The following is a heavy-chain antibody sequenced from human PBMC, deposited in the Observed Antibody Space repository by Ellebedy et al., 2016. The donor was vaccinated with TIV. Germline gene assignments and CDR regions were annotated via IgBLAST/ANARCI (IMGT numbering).Heavy chain of an antibody. J-gene: IGHJ4*02. V-gene: IGHV3-11*01. CDR3: AKWYNRGDTSTYPYYLEY. D-gene: IGHD1-14*01. CDR2: ISSSGTII. CDR1: GFTFNDYY. Sequence: GESLKISXAAAGFTFNDYYMSWIRQAPGKGLEWISYISSSGTIIYYGDSVKGRFSISRDNAKNSLYLQMNSLRAEDTAIYYCAKWYNRGDTSTYPYYLEYWGQGTLVTVSS.